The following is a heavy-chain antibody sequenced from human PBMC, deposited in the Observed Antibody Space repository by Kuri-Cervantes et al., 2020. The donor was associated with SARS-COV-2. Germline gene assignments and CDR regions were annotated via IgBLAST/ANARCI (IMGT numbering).Heavy chain of an antibody. CDR1: GFTFSSYG. J-gene: IGHJ4*02. Sequence: LSLTCAASGFTFSSYGMSWVRQAPGKGLEWVSAIIYSGDSTYYADSVKGRFTISRDNSRNTLYLQMNSLRAEDTAVYYCEGKYQLLLWGQGTLVTVSS. CDR3: EGKYQLLL. CDR2: IIYSGDST. D-gene: IGHD2-2*01. V-gene: IGHV3-23*01.